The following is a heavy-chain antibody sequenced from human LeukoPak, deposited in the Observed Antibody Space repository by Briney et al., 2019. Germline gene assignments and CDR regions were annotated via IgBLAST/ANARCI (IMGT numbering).Heavy chain of an antibody. CDR2: IRSKAYGGTT. D-gene: IGHD3-3*01. CDR3: TRRRREVITIVDY. Sequence: GGSLRLSCAASGFTFSSYSMNWVRQAPGKGLEWVGFIRSKAYGGTTEYAASVKGRFTISRDDSKSIAYLQMNSLKTEDTAVYYCTRRRREVITIVDYWGQGTLVTVSS. J-gene: IGHJ4*02. CDR1: GFTFSSYS. V-gene: IGHV3-49*04.